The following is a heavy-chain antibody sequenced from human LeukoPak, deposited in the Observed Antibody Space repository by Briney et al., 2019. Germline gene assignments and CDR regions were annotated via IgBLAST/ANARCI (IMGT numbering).Heavy chain of an antibody. V-gene: IGHV4-59*01. Sequence: SETLSLTCTVWGGSISSYYWSWIRQPPGKGLEWIGYIYYSGSTNYNPSLKSRVTISVDTSKNQFSLKLSSVTAADTAVYYCARFIVATNANFDYWGQGTLVTVSS. CDR2: IYYSGST. CDR1: GGSISSYY. D-gene: IGHD5-12*01. CDR3: ARFIVATNANFDY. J-gene: IGHJ4*02.